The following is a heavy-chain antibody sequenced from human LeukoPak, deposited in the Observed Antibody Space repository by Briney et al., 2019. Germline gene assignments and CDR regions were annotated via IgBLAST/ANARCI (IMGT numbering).Heavy chain of an antibody. J-gene: IGHJ6*03. D-gene: IGHD3-3*01. Sequence: SETLSLTCTVSGGSINSYYWSWTRQPPGKGLEWIGYIYCNGSTNYNPSFKSRVTISVDTSKNQFSLKLSSVTAADTAVYYCARVDKTVFGGYYYMDVWGKGTTVTVSS. CDR1: GGSINSYY. CDR2: IYCNGST. CDR3: ARVDKTVFGGYYYMDV. V-gene: IGHV4-59*01.